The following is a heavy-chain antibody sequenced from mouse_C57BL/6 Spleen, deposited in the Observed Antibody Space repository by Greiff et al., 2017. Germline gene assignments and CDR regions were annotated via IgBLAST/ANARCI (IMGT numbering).Heavy chain of an antibody. V-gene: IGHV6-6*01. CDR2: IRNKANNHAT. CDR3: TSSYYYGSRGYFDY. J-gene: IGHJ2*01. D-gene: IGHD1-1*01. CDR1: GFTFSDAW. Sequence: EVKVEESGGGLVQPGGSMKLSCAASGFTFSDAWMDWVRQSPEKGLEWVAEIRNKANNHATYYAESVKGRFTISRDDSKSSVYLQMNSLRAEDTGIYYCTSSYYYGSRGYFDYWGQGTTLTVSS.